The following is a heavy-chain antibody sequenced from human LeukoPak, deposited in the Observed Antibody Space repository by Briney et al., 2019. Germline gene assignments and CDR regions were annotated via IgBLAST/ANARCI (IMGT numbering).Heavy chain of an antibody. V-gene: IGHV3-21*01. Sequence: GSLRLSCAASGFTFSSYSMNWVRQAPGKGLEWVSSISSSSSYIYYADSVKGRFTISRDNAKNSLYLQMNSLRAEDTAVYYCARDGCSSTSCYKYYYCYGMDVWGQGTTVTVSS. D-gene: IGHD2-2*02. CDR1: GFTFSSYS. CDR3: ARDGCSSTSCYKYYYCYGMDV. CDR2: ISSSSSYI. J-gene: IGHJ6*02.